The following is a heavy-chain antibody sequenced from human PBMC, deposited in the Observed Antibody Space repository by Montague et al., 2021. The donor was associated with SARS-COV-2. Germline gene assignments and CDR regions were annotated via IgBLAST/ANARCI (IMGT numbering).Heavy chain of an antibody. CDR1: GGSISSYY. D-gene: IGHD5-12*01. Sequence: SETLSLTCTVSGGSISSYYWSWIRQPPGKGLEWIGYIYYNGSTNYNPSLKSRVTISVDTSKNQFSLKLSSVTAADTAVYYCARGGGYSGYDRDYWGQGTLVTVSS. CDR2: IYYNGST. J-gene: IGHJ4*02. CDR3: ARGGGYSGYDRDY. V-gene: IGHV4-59*01.